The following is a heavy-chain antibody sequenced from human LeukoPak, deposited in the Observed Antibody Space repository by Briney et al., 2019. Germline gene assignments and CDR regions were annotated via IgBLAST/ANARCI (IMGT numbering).Heavy chain of an antibody. CDR2: ISYGGSNK. D-gene: IGHD6-6*01. CDR1: GFTFSSYA. Sequence: GGSLRLSCAASGFTFSSYAMHWVRQAPGKGLEWVAVISYGGSNKYYADSVKGRFTISRDNSKNTLYLQMNSLRAEDTAVYYCARAIAARPIAEYFQHWGQGTLVTVSS. CDR3: ARAIAARPIAEYFQH. J-gene: IGHJ1*01. V-gene: IGHV3-30-3*01.